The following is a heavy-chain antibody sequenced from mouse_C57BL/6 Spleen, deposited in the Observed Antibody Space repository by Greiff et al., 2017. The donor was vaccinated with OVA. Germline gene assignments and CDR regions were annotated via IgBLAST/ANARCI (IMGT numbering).Heavy chain of an antibody. Sequence: QVQLQQPGAELVMPGASVKLSCKASGYTFTSYWMHWVKQRPGQGLEWIGEIDPSDSYTNYNQKFKGKSTLTVDKSSSTAYMQLSSLTSEDSAVYYCAAAQAGGCAYWGQGTLVTVSA. CDR2: IDPSDSYT. CDR3: AAAQAGGCAY. J-gene: IGHJ3*01. V-gene: IGHV1-69*01. CDR1: GYTFTSYW. D-gene: IGHD3-2*02.